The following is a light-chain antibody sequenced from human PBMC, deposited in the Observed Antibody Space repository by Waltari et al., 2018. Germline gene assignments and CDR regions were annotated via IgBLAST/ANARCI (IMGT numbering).Light chain of an antibody. CDR2: GAS. Sequence: EIVLTQSPGTLSSSPGESATLSCRASQSVSNSYLAWYQQKPGQAPRLLIYGASRKATGIPDRFSGSGSGTDFTLTISRLEPEDFAVYYCQQYGSSVYTFGQGTKVEIK. CDR1: QSVSNSY. V-gene: IGKV3-20*01. J-gene: IGKJ2*01. CDR3: QQYGSSVYT.